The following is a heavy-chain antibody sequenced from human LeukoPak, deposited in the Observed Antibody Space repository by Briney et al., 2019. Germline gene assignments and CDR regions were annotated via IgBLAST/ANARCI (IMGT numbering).Heavy chain of an antibody. CDR1: GFTFNRYW. V-gene: IGHV3-74*01. CDR2: SHNDGNSV. Sequence: GGSLSFSGAASGFTFNRYWRHWVRQVPGMRVVWVSHSHNDGNSVSYADSVKGRFTASRDNAKNTLYLQMNRLRAEDTAVYYCVRHNYGYDYWGQGTLVTVSS. CDR3: VRHNYGYDY. D-gene: IGHD3-10*01. J-gene: IGHJ4*02.